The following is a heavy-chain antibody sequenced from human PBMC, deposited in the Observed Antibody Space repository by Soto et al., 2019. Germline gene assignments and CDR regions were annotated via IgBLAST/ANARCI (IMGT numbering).Heavy chain of an antibody. V-gene: IGHV4-59*12. CDR1: GGSISSYY. Sequence: PSETLSLTCTVSGGSISSYYWSWIRQPPGKGLEWIGYIYYSGSTNYNPSLKSRVTISVDTSKNQLSLKTEDTAEYYCTTDRDVMAPRFGELLEYFQHWGQGTLVTVSS. D-gene: IGHD3-10*01. CDR2: IYYSGST. J-gene: IGHJ1*01. CDR3: VMAPRFGELLEYFQH.